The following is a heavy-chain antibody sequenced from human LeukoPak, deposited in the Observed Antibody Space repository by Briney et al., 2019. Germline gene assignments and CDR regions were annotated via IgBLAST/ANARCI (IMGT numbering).Heavy chain of an antibody. Sequence: PGGSLRLSCAASGFTFSSYWTHWVRQAPGKGLVWLSRINPDGSTTTYADSVRGRFLISRDNAKNTLYLQMYSLGAEDTAVYYCARVKVGVWGVFDTWGQGTMVTVSS. J-gene: IGHJ3*02. D-gene: IGHD1-26*01. V-gene: IGHV3-74*03. CDR3: ARVKVGVWGVFDT. CDR2: INPDGSTT. CDR1: GFTFSSYW.